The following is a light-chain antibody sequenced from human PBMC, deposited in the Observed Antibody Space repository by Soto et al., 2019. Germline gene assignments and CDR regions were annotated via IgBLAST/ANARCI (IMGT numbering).Light chain of an antibody. Sequence: QSALTQPASVSGSPGQSITISCTGTSSDVGGYNYVSWYQQHPGKAPKLMIYEVSNRPSGVSIRFSGSKSGNTASLTISGLEAEDEAYYYSCSYTSRSTLVFCGGTELTVL. CDR1: SSDVGGYNY. J-gene: IGLJ2*01. V-gene: IGLV2-14*01. CDR2: EVS. CDR3: CSYTSRSTLV.